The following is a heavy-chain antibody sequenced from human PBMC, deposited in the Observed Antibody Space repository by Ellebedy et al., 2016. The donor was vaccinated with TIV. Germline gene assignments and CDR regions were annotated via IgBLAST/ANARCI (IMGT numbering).Heavy chain of an antibody. D-gene: IGHD5-12*01. J-gene: IGHJ5*02. Sequence: GESLKISCAASGFSFSSYSMNWVRQAPGKGLEWISHINADGSTTTYADSVEGRFTISRDNAKNTLFFQMHSLGAEDTADYFCARRNPSGYDPFLDAWGQGTPVTVSS. CDR3: ARRNPSGYDPFLDA. V-gene: IGHV3-74*01. CDR2: INADGSTT. CDR1: GFSFSSYS.